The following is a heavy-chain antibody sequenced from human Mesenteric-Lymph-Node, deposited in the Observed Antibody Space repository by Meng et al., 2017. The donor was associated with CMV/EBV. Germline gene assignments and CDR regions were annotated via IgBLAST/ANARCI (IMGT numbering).Heavy chain of an antibody. CDR1: GYTFTSYG. CDR2: ISAYNGNT. CDR3: ARVSAAAGFLDY. D-gene: IGHD6-13*01. J-gene: IGHJ4*02. V-gene: IGHV1-18*01. Sequence: CKASGYTFTSYGISWVRQAPGQGLELMGWISAYNGNTNYAQKLQGRVTMTTDTSTSTAYMGLRSLRSDDTAVYYCARVSAAAGFLDYWGQGTLVTVSS.